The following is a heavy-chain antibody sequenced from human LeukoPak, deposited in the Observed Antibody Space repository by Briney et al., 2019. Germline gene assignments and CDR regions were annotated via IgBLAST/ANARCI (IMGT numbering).Heavy chain of an antibody. Sequence: SETLSLTCTVSGYSISSGYYWGWIRQPPGKGLEWIGSIYHSGSTYYNPSLKSRVTISVDTSKNQFSLKLSSVTAADTAVYYCARGGYDILTGYHWYFDLWGRGTLVTVSS. V-gene: IGHV4-38-2*02. CDR3: ARGGYDILTGYHWYFDL. D-gene: IGHD3-9*01. J-gene: IGHJ2*01. CDR1: GYSISSGYY. CDR2: IYHSGST.